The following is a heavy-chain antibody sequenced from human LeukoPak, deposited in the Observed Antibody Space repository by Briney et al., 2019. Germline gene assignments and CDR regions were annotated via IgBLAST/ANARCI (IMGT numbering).Heavy chain of an antibody. Sequence: PGGSLRLSCAASGFAFSNYPMHWVRQAPGKGLDWVALISYDVDNKYYADSVKGRFTISRDNSKNTLYLQMNSLRAEDTAVYYCVGYDSSGYYKLDHWGQGALVTVSS. CDR3: VGYDSSGYYKLDH. CDR2: ISYDVDNK. D-gene: IGHD3-22*01. V-gene: IGHV3-30-3*01. J-gene: IGHJ4*02. CDR1: GFAFSNYP.